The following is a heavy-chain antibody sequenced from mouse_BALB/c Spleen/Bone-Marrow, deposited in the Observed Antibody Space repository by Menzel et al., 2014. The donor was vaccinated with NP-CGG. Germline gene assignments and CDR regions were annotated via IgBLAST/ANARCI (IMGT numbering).Heavy chain of an antibody. V-gene: IGHV1-69*02. D-gene: IGHD1-1*01. CDR3: TREGYYGSSHVDY. Sequence: QVQLKQSGAELVRPGASVKLSCKASGYAFTSYCINWVKQRPGQGLEWIGNIYPSDSYTNYNQKFKDKATLTVDKSSSTAYMQLSSPTSEDSAVYYCTREGYYGSSHVDYWGQGTTLTVSS. CDR2: IYPSDSYT. J-gene: IGHJ2*01. CDR1: GYAFTSYC.